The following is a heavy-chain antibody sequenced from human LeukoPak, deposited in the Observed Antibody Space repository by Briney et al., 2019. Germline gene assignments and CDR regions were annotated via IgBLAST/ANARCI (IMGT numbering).Heavy chain of an antibody. CDR2: INPNSGGT. V-gene: IGHV1-2*02. J-gene: IGHJ5*02. CDR1: GYTFTCYY. Sequence: ASVKVSCKASGYTFTCYYMHWVRQAPGQGLEWMGWINPNSGGTNYAQKFQGRVTMTRDTSIRTAYMELSRLRSDDTAVYYCAREEKYCSSTSCYGYWFDPWGQGTLVTVCS. CDR3: AREEKYCSSTSCYGYWFDP. D-gene: IGHD2-2*01.